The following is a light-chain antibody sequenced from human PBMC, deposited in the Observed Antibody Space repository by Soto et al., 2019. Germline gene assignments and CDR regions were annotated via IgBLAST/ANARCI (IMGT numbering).Light chain of an antibody. V-gene: IGKV3-15*01. CDR3: QQYNNWPLA. CDR1: QSLSSN. CDR2: GAS. Sequence: EIVMPQSPATLSVSPGERVTLSCRASQSLSSNLAWYQQKPGQAPRLLIYGASTRATDIPARFSGSGSGTEFTLTVSSLQSEDFAVYFCQQYNNWPLAFGQGTRLEIK. J-gene: IGKJ5*01.